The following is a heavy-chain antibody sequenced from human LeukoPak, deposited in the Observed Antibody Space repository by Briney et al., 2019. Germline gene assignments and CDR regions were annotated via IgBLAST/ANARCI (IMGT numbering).Heavy chain of an antibody. J-gene: IGHJ4*02. CDR3: AGERTHGGIDY. CDR1: GGSISSYY. D-gene: IGHD4-23*01. Sequence: SETLSLTCTVSGGSISSYYWSWIRQPPGKGLEWIGYIYYSGSTNYNPSLKSRVTISVDTSKNQFSLKLSSVTAADTAVYYCAGERTHGGIDYWGQGTLVTVSS. V-gene: IGHV4-59*01. CDR2: IYYSGST.